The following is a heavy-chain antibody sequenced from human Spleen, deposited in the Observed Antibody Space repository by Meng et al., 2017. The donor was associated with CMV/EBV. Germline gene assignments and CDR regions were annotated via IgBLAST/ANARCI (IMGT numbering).Heavy chain of an antibody. CDR3: ARGEGYSGSYR. CDR1: GFTFSNAW. V-gene: IGHV3-11*01. CDR2: ISSSGTTK. Sequence: GESLKISCAASGFTFSNAWMSWVRQAPGKGLEWVSYISSSGTTKFFSDSVKGRFTISRDNAQNSLYLQMDSLRAEDTAVYYCARGEGYSGSYRWGQGTMVTVSS. J-gene: IGHJ3*01. D-gene: IGHD1-26*01.